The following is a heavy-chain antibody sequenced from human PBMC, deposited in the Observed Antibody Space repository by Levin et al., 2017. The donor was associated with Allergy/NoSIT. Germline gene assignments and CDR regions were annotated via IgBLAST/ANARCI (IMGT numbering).Heavy chain of an antibody. Sequence: SQTLSLTCSVSNGSMRSHYWSWIRQPAGKGLEWIGRVFSGGTTNYNPSLKGRLTMSIDTSSNQFSLKMTSVTVADTAVYYCVRDREVAGLQNWFDPWGQGILVTVSS. J-gene: IGHJ5*02. V-gene: IGHV4-4*07. D-gene: IGHD6-19*01. CDR2: VFSGGTT. CDR1: NGSMRSHY. CDR3: VRDREVAGLQNWFDP.